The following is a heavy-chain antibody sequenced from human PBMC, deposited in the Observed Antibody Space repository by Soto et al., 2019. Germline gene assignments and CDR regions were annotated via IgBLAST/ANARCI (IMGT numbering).Heavy chain of an antibody. V-gene: IGHV4-59*01. CDR3: ARVGGDDFVHSGGFDY. CDR2: IYYSGRT. Sequence: KNSWSLSLTCADSESSNRCCFWTWIRQPPGKGLEWIGYIYYSGRTNYNPSLKSRVSISVDTSKNHFSLQLRSVTAAVTAVYYCARVGGDDFVHSGGFDYWGQGTLVTVSS. D-gene: IGHD2-15*01. CDR1: ESSNRCCF. J-gene: IGHJ4*02.